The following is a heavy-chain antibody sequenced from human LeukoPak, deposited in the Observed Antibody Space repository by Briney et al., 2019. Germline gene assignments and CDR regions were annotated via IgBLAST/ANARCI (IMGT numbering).Heavy chain of an antibody. D-gene: IGHD3-10*01. CDR1: GFTFSSYA. V-gene: IGHV3-23*01. Sequence: GGSLRLSCAASGFTFSSYAMSWVRQAPGKGLEWVSAISGSGGSTYYADSVKGRFTISRDNSKNTLHLQMNSLRAEDTAVYYCAKDPLYPYYYGSGSYPKGAFDIWGQGTMVTVSS. CDR3: AKDPLYPYYYGSGSYPKGAFDI. CDR2: ISGSGGST. J-gene: IGHJ3*02.